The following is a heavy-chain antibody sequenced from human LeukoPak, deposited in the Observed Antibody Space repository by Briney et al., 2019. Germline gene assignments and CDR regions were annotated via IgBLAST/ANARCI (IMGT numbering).Heavy chain of an antibody. CDR1: GFTFSSYG. D-gene: IGHD3-9*01. Sequence: GGSLRLSCAASGFTFSSYGMHWVRQAPGKGLEWVAVIWYDGSNKYYADSVKGRFTISRDNSKNTLYLQMNSLRAEDTAVYYRARDIFTATTQYYGMDVWGQGTTVTVSS. CDR3: ARDIFTATTQYYGMDV. V-gene: IGHV3-33*01. J-gene: IGHJ6*02. CDR2: IWYDGSNK.